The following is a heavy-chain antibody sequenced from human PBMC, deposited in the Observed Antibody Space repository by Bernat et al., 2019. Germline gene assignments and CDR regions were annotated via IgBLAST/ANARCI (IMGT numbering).Heavy chain of an antibody. CDR2: IWYDGSNK. CDR3: ARDLAYRSGGSWATGY. D-gene: IGHD2-15*01. J-gene: IGHJ4*02. V-gene: IGHV3-33*01. Sequence: QVQLVESGGGVVQPGGSLRLSCAASGFTFSSYGMHWVRQAPGKGLEWVAVIWYDGSNKYYADSVKGRFTISRDNSKNTLYLQMNSLRAEDTAVYYCARDLAYRSGGSWATGYWGQGTLVTVSS. CDR1: GFTFSSYG.